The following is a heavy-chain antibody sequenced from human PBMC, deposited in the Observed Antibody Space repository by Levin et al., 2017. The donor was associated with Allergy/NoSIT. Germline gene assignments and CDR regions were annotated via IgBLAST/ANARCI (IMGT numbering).Heavy chain of an antibody. Sequence: PGGSLRLSCAASGFTFSNYVMTWVRQAPGKGLEWVSVISGSGVRTYYADSVKGRFTISRDNSKNTLYLQMNSLRAEDTAVYYCAKDAAASGYYYYNGLDVWGQGTTVTVSS. CDR2: ISGSGVRT. V-gene: IGHV3-23*01. D-gene: IGHD6-13*01. J-gene: IGHJ6*02. CDR3: AKDAAASGYYYYNGLDV. CDR1: GFTFSNYV.